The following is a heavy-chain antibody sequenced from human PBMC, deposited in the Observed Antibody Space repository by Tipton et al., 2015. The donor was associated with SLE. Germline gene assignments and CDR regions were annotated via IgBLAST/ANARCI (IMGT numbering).Heavy chain of an antibody. CDR2: VYSSGST. CDR1: GGSISSQY. Sequence: TLSLTCTVSGGSISSQYWSWIRQPPGKGLEWIGYVYSSGSTYYNPSLKSRVTISVDTSKNQFSLKLSSVTAADTAVYYCARAQGGGSTYMDVWGKGTTVTVSS. D-gene: IGHD3-16*01. CDR3: ARAQGGGSTYMDV. V-gene: IGHV4-59*11. J-gene: IGHJ6*03.